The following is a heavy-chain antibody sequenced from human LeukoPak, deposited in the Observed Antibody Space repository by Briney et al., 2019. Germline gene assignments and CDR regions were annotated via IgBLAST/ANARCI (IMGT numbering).Heavy chain of an antibody. CDR3: TSLREGDYY. CDR2: INPKSGGT. D-gene: IGHD3-16*01. Sequence: ASVKVSCKTSGYTFIDYHIHWVRQAPGQGLEWMGWINPKSGGTNYAQTFQGRVTMTRDTSISTALMELSSLRSDDTAVYYCTSLREGDYYWGQGTLVTVSS. J-gene: IGHJ4*02. V-gene: IGHV1-2*02. CDR1: GYTFIDYH.